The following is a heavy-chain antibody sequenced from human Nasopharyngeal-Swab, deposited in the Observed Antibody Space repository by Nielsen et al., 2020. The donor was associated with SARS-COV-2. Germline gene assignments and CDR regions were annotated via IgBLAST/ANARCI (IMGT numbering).Heavy chain of an antibody. CDR1: GGSISSGGYY. Sequence: SETLSLTCTVSGGSISSGGYYWSWIRQHPGKGLEWIGYIYYSGSTYYNPSLKSRVTISVDTSKNQFSLKLSSVTAADTAVYYCAREAWLRFGYYYGMDVWGQGTTVTVSS. CDR3: AREAWLRFGYYYGMDV. J-gene: IGHJ6*02. V-gene: IGHV4-31*03. D-gene: IGHD5-12*01. CDR2: IYYSGST.